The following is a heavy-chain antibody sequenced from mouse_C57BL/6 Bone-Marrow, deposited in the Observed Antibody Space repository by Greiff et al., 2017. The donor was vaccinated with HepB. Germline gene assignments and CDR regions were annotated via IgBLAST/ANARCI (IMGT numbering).Heavy chain of an antibody. CDR1: GYTLTDHT. CDR3: ARRRLRRGYFDV. CDR2: IYPRDGST. Sequence: QVQLQQSAAELVKPGASVKISCKVSGYTLTDHTIHWMKQRPEQGLEWIGYIYPRDGSTKYNEKFKGKATLTADKSSSTAYMQLNSLTSEDSAVYFCARRRLRRGYFDVWGTGTTVTVSS. J-gene: IGHJ1*03. D-gene: IGHD1-2*01. V-gene: IGHV1-78*01.